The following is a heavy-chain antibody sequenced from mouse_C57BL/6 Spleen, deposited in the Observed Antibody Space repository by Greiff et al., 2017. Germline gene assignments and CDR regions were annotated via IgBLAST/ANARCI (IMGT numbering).Heavy chain of an antibody. J-gene: IGHJ1*03. CDR2: IYPGSGST. CDR3: GGRLRWYFDV. D-gene: IGHD2-4*01. Sequence: VQLQQPGAELVKPGASVKMSCKASGYTFTSYWITWVKQRPGQGLEWIGDIYPGSGSTNYNEKFKSKATLTVDTSSSTAYRQLSSLTSEDSAVYYCGGRLRWYFDVGGTGTTVTVSS. V-gene: IGHV1-55*01. CDR1: GYTFTSYW.